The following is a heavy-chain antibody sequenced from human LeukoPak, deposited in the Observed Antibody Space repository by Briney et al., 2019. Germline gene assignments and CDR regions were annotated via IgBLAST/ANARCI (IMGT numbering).Heavy chain of an antibody. D-gene: IGHD3-10*01. CDR2: SDPEDGKT. CDR1: GYTFTGYY. V-gene: IGHV1-24*01. Sequence: ASVKVSCKASGYTFTGYYMHWVRQAPGKGLEWMGGSDPEDGKTIYAQDFQGRVTMTEDTSTHTIYMELSSLRSEDTAVYYCATGAYGWPFFDNWGQGTLVIVSS. J-gene: IGHJ4*02. CDR3: ATGAYGWPFFDN.